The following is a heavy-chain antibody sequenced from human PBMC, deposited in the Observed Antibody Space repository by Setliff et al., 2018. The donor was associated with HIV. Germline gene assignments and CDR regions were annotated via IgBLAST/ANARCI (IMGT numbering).Heavy chain of an antibody. V-gene: IGHV3-23*01. J-gene: IGHJ6*03. Sequence: PGGSLRLSCAVSGFTFSSYAMSWVRQAPGKGLEWVSSISGSGGSTHYADSVKGRFTISRDNSKNTLYLQMNSLRVEDTAVYYCVKDCSGGSCYYYYMDVWDKGTTVTVSS. D-gene: IGHD2-15*01. CDR3: VKDCSGGSCYYYYMDV. CDR2: ISGSGGST. CDR1: GFTFSSYA.